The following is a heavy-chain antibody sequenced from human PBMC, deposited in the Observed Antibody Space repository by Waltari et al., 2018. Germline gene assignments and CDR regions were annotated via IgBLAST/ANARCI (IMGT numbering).Heavy chain of an antibody. D-gene: IGHD1-26*01. CDR3: AKADFGPRGWFDP. V-gene: IGHV5-51*01. CDR1: GFNFASHW. Sequence: EVHLVQSGAEVKKPGESVNISCKGSGFNFASHWIAWVRQMPRKGLGWVGMIFPHDFDIRYSPSFQGRVTISADKSISAAYLQWDGLTASDSAIYYCAKADFGPRGWFDPWGQGTLVTVSS. J-gene: IGHJ5*02. CDR2: IFPHDFDI.